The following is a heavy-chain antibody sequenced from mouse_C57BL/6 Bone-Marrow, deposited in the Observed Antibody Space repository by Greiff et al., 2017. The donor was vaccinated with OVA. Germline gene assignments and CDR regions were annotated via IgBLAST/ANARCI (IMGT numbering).Heavy chain of an antibody. CDR1: GFSLSTFGMG. J-gene: IGHJ3*01. Sequence: QVTLKVSGPGILQPSQTLSLTCSYSGFSLSTFGMGVGWIRQPSGKGLEWLAHIWWDDDKYYNPALKSRLTISKDTSKNQVFLKIANVDTADTATYYCARVIIYDGYFAWFAYWGQGTLVTVSA. V-gene: IGHV8-8*01. CDR3: ARVIIYDGYFAWFAY. CDR2: IWWDDDK. D-gene: IGHD2-3*01.